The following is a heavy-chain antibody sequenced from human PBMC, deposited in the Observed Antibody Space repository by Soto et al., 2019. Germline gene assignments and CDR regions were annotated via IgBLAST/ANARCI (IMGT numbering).Heavy chain of an antibody. V-gene: IGHV3-15*01. Sequence: EVRLVESGGGLVKPGGSLRLSCAASGFIFSNAWMTWVRQAPGKGLEWVGRIKSKRDGGTTDYAAPVKGRFTISRDDSKNTLYLQMNSLKIEDTAVYYCTTTWELLLYFDYWGQGTLVTVSS. CDR2: IKSKRDGGTT. J-gene: IGHJ4*02. CDR1: GFIFSNAW. D-gene: IGHD2-15*01. CDR3: TTTWELLLYFDY.